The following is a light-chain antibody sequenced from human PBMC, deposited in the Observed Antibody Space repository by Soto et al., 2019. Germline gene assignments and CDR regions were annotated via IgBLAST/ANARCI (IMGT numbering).Light chain of an antibody. Sequence: LTQSPFSLSLSPGERATLSCRASQSVSSSYLAWYQQKPGQAPRLRLYGASSRATGIPDRFSGSGSGTGFNLTISRLEPEDCAVYCCQQYGSSPPTFGQGTKVDIK. CDR3: QQYGSSPPT. V-gene: IGKV3-20*01. CDR2: GAS. J-gene: IGKJ1*01. CDR1: QSVSSSY.